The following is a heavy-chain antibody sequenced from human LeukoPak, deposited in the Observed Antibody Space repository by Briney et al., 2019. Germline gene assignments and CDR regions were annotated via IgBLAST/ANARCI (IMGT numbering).Heavy chain of an antibody. J-gene: IGHJ4*02. CDR3: ARGGSSLNYFDY. Sequence: ASVTVSCKASGYTFTGYYMHWVRQAPGQGLEGMGWINPNSGGTNYAQKFQGRVTMTRDTSISTAYMELSRLRSDDTAVYYCARGGSSLNYFDYWGQGTLVTVSS. V-gene: IGHV1-2*02. CDR2: INPNSGGT. D-gene: IGHD6-13*01. CDR1: GYTFTGYY.